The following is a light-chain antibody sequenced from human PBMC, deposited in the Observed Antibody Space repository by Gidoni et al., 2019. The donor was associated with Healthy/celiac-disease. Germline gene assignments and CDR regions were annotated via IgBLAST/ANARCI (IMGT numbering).Light chain of an antibody. CDR1: SSDVGGYNY. CDR2: DVS. CDR3: SSYTSSSTV. V-gene: IGLV2-14*01. Sequence: QSALTQPASVSGSPGQSITISCTGTSSDVGGYNYVSLYQQHPGKAPKLMSYDVSNRPSGVSNRFSGSKSGNTASLTISGLQAEDEADYYCSSYTSSSTVFGGGTKLTVL. J-gene: IGLJ2*01.